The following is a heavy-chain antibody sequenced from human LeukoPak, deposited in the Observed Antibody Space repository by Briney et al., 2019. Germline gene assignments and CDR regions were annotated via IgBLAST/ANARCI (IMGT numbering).Heavy chain of an antibody. V-gene: IGHV3-21*04. CDR2: ISSGSSFK. CDR1: GFAFSSYS. Sequence: NAGGSLRLSCAASGFAFSSYSMNWVRQAPGKGLEWVSSISSGSSFKYYADSVKGRFTISRDNAKNSLYLQMSSLRAEDTAVYYCAKVRRITIFGVVIIGGHYFDYWGQGTLVTVSS. J-gene: IGHJ4*02. D-gene: IGHD3-3*01. CDR3: AKVRRITIFGVVIIGGHYFDY.